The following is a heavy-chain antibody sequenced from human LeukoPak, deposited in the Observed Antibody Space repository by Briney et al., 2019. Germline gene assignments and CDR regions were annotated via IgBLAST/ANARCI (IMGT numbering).Heavy chain of an antibody. CDR3: AKDLGYYYGSGSHLKY. D-gene: IGHD3-10*01. J-gene: IGHJ4*02. V-gene: IGHV3-23*01. CDR1: GFTFSSYA. CDR2: ISGSGGST. Sequence: GGSLRLSCAASGFTFSSYAMSWVRQAPGKGLEWVSAISGSGGSTYYADSVKGRFTISRDNSKNTLYLQMNSLRAEDTAVYYCAKDLGYYYGSGSHLKYRGQGTLVTVSS.